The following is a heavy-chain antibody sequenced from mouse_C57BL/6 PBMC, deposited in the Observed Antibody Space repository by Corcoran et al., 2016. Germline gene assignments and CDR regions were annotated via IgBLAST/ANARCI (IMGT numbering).Heavy chain of an antibody. V-gene: IGHV1-53*01. CDR2: INPSNGGT. CDR3: ARLGTAQATFDY. CDR1: GYTFTSYW. D-gene: IGHD3-2*02. Sequence: QVQLQQPGTELVKPGASVKLSCKASGYTFTSYWMHWVKQRPGQGLEWIGNINPSNGGTNYNEKFKSKATLTVDKSSSTAYMQLSSLTSEDSAFYYCARLGTAQATFDYWGQDTTLTVSS. J-gene: IGHJ2*01.